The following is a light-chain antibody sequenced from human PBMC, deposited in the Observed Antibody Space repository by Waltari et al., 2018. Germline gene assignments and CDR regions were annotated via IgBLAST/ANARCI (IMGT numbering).Light chain of an antibody. CDR2: DAS. CDR1: QSGSRN. V-gene: IGKV3-11*01. CDR3: QQRTNRHHS. J-gene: IGKJ4*01. Sequence: EIVLTHSTSTLSLSPADRATLSCRASQSGSRNLAWYQQKPGQPPRLLIHDASNRATGIPARFSGGGSGTDFTLTISSLEPEDFAVYYCQQRTNRHHSCGGWTKVEIK.